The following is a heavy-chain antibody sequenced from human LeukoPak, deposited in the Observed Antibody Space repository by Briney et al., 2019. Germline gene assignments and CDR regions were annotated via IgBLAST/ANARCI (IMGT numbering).Heavy chain of an antibody. J-gene: IGHJ4*02. CDR3: ARWYCTSTSCYYDY. CDR1: GFTVSSNF. Sequence: GGSLRLSCAASGFTVSSNFMSWVRQAPGKGLEWVCIIYNIGTTYYADSVTGRFTISRDNSQNTLYLQMNSLRAEDTAVYYCARWYCTSTSCYYDYWGQGTLVTVSS. CDR2: IYNIGTT. V-gene: IGHV3-53*01. D-gene: IGHD2-2*01.